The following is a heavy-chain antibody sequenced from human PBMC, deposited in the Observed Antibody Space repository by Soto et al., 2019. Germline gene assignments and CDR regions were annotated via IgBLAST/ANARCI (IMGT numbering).Heavy chain of an antibody. V-gene: IGHV1-2*02. CDR1: GYSFTGYC. J-gene: IGHJ6*02. Sequence: QVQLVQSGAEVKKPGAAVKVSCKASGYSFTGYCMHWVRQAPGQGLEWMGWINPNSGGTNYAQKLQGRVTMTRDTSISTAYMELSRLSSDDTAVYYCARDHNGGYSYYYYYAMDVWGQGTTVTVSS. D-gene: IGHD1-26*01. CDR2: INPNSGGT. CDR3: ARDHNGGYSYYYYYAMDV.